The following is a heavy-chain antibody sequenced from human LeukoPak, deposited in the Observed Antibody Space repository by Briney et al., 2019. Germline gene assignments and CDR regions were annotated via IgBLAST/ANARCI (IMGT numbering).Heavy chain of an antibody. Sequence: PGGSPRLSCAASGFTFSSYAMHWVRQAPGKGLEWVAVISYDGSNKYYADSVKGRFTISRDNSKNTLYLQMNSLRAEDTAVYYCARDQRYSYGYVYYYYYYGMDVWGQGTPVTVSS. CDR2: ISYDGSNK. J-gene: IGHJ6*02. CDR1: GFTFSSYA. V-gene: IGHV3-30-3*01. CDR3: ARDQRYSYGYVYYYYYYGMDV. D-gene: IGHD5-18*01.